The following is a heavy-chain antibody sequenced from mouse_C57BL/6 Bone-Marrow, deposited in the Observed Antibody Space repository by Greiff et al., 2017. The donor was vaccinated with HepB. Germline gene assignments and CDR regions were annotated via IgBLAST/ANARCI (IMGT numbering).Heavy chain of an antibody. Sequence: VQLQQSGAELVKPGASVKLSCKASGYTFTSYWMHWVKQRPGQGLEWIGMIHPNRGSTNYNEKFKSKATLTVDKSSSTAYMQRSSLTAEDSAVYYCASPFYAMDDWGQGTSVTVSA. CDR2: IHPNRGST. V-gene: IGHV1-64*01. CDR1: GYTFTSYW. CDR3: ASPFYAMDD. J-gene: IGHJ4*01.